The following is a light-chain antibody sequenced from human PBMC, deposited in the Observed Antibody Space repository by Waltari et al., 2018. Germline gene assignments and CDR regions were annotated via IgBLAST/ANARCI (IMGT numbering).Light chain of an antibody. Sequence: EIQMTQSPSSLSASIGARVTITCPASHDIVTYLNWYQQKPGQAPQLLIYSASTLQSGAPSRFSGGGSGTDFTLTINKLQADDFATYFCQQSFGTPLTFGQGTRVEVK. CDR1: HDIVTY. J-gene: IGKJ1*01. V-gene: IGKV1-39*01. CDR2: SAS. CDR3: QQSFGTPLT.